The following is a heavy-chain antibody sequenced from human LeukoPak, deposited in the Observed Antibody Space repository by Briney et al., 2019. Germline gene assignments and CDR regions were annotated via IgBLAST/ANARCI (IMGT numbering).Heavy chain of an antibody. J-gene: IGHJ4*02. CDR3: ARDRGNWNFDY. Sequence: AGGSLRLSCAASGFTFSSYAMSWVRQAPGKGLEWVSAISGSGGSTYYADSVKGRFTISRDNSRNTLYLQMNSLRAEDTAVYYCARDRGNWNFDYWGQGTLVTVSS. D-gene: IGHD1-20*01. V-gene: IGHV3-23*01. CDR2: ISGSGGST. CDR1: GFTFSSYA.